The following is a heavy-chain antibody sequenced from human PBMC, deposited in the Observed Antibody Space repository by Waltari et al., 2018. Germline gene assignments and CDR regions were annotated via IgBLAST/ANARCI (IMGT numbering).Heavy chain of an antibody. V-gene: IGHV3-53*01. CDR2: IFSGGNT. CDR1: GFTVNNNY. Sequence: VQLVESGGGFIQPGWSLRVSCAASGFTVNNNYMIWVRQAPGKGLEWVSLIFSGGNTFYADSVRGRFTISRDSSKNTLYLQMNSLRTEDTAVYYCASSPKEGYWGQGTLVTVSS. CDR3: ASSPKEGY. J-gene: IGHJ4*02.